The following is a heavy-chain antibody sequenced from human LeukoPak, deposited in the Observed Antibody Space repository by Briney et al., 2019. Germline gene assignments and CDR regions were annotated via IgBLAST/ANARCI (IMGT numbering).Heavy chain of an antibody. Sequence: SETLSLTCAVSGGSISGSDWWSWVRQPPGKGLEWIGYIYYSGSTNYNPSLKSRVTISADTSKNQFSLKLSSVTAADTAVYYCARSTIFGVVIIPFDYWGQGTLVTVSS. V-gene: IGHV4-4*02. CDR3: ARSTIFGVVIIPFDY. CDR2: IYYSGST. J-gene: IGHJ4*02. D-gene: IGHD3-3*01. CDR1: GGSISGSDW.